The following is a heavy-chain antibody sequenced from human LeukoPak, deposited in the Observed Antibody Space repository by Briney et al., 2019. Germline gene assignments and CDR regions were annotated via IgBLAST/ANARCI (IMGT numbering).Heavy chain of an antibody. D-gene: IGHD3-10*01. CDR2: SIPIFGTA. CDR1: GGTFTSSA. V-gene: IGHV1-69*13. CDR3: ARGRPWELLWLYFRH. J-gene: IGHJ1*01. Sequence: SEKVSCKASGGTFTSSAISWVRHAPGHGLERMGGSIPIFGTANAAQKFQGTVTTTPDASTRTTSMALSGLRAEDTAVYYCARGRPWELLWLYFRHWGQGTLLSVSS.